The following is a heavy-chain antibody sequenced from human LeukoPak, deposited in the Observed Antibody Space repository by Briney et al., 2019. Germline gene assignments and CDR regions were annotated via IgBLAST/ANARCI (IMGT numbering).Heavy chain of an antibody. Sequence: GGSLRLSCAASGFTFSSYSMNWVRQAPGKGLEWVSPISSSSSYIYYADSVKGRFTISRDNAKNSLYPQMNSLRAEDTAVYYCARDGAARPSYFQHWGQGTLVTVSS. V-gene: IGHV3-21*01. CDR3: ARDGAARPSYFQH. CDR2: ISSSSSYI. J-gene: IGHJ1*01. CDR1: GFTFSSYS. D-gene: IGHD6-6*01.